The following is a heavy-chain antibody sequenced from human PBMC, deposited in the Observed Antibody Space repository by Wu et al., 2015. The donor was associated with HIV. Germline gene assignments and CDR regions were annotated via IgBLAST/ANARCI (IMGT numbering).Heavy chain of an antibody. D-gene: IGHD4-17*01. V-gene: IGHV1-46*01. CDR2: INPSGGST. CDR1: GYTFTSYY. CDR3: ARVLISSLGYGDLDYFDY. J-gene: IGHJ4*02. Sequence: QWQLVQSGAEVKNPGASVKVSCKASGYTFTSYYMHWVRQAPGQGLEWMGIINPSGGSTSYAQKFQGRVTMTRDTSTSTVYMELSSLRSEDTAVYYCARVLISSLGYGDLDYFDYWGQGTLVTVSS.